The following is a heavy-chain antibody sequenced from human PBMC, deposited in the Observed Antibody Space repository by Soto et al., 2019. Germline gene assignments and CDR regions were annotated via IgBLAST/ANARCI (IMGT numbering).Heavy chain of an antibody. CDR3: SRETLWFGESPKS. CDR2: INGDGRIT. D-gene: IGHD3-10*01. Sequence: EVHLVESGGGSVQPGGSLRISCGASGFTFGSYWMDWVRQAPGKGLVWVSRINGDGRITTYADSVKGRFTISRDNAGSTLYVQMNSLRVDDTAVYYCSRETLWFGESPKSGGQGTLVTVSS. CDR1: GFTFGSYW. J-gene: IGHJ4*02. V-gene: IGHV3-74*01.